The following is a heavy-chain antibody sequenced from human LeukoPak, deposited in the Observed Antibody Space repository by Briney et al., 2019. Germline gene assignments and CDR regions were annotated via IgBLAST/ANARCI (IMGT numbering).Heavy chain of an antibody. CDR2: IKSKSDGGTP. D-gene: IGHD2-15*01. CDR1: GFNFNNPW. J-gene: IGHJ4*02. CDR3: STEGGWSFYFDY. V-gene: IGHV3-15*01. Sequence: EGSLRLSCAASGFNFNNPWMSWVRQAPGKGLEYVGSIKSKSDGGTPEYSAPVKGSFASYKYDSKNKLHLQMNSLKTEDTAVYYCSTEGGWSFYFDYWGQGTLVTVSS.